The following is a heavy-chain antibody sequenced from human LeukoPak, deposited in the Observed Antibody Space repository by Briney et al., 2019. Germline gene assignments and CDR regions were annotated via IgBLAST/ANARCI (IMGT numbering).Heavy chain of an antibody. CDR3: ARERSDKMRTAFDP. J-gene: IGHJ5*02. CDR1: GGSISSGGYY. Sequence: SQTLSLTCTVSGGSISSGGYYWSWIRQHPGKGLEWIGYIYYSGSTYYNPSLKSRVTISVDTSKNQFSLKLSSVTAADTAVYYCARERSDKMRTAFDPWGQGTLVTVSS. CDR2: IYYSGST. D-gene: IGHD2-15*01. V-gene: IGHV4-31*03.